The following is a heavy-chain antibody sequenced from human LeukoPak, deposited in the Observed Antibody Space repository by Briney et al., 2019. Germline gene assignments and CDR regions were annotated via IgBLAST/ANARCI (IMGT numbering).Heavy chain of an antibody. V-gene: IGHV1-18*01. CDR3: TPSVVVVAAAMAY. Sequence: ASVKVSCKASGYTFTSYGIIWVRQAPGQGLEWMGWISAYNGNTNYAQKLQGRVTMTTDTSTSTAYMELSNLRSDDTALYYCTPSVVVVAAAMAYWGERTLVTVSS. D-gene: IGHD2-2*01. CDR1: GYTFTSYG. J-gene: IGHJ4*02. CDR2: ISAYNGNT.